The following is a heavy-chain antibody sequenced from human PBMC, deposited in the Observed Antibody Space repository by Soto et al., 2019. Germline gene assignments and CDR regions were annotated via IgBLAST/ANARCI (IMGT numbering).Heavy chain of an antibody. V-gene: IGHV3-30*04. CDR1: GFTFSSDA. CDR3: ARDSAYSTASTHFDH. J-gene: IGHJ4*02. D-gene: IGHD2-2*01. CDR2: VSSDGTHA. Sequence: GGSLRLSCVGSGFTFSSDALHWVRQAPGKGLEWVAVVSSDGTHAYYPDHVKGRFTISRDNSQSTVYLQMKSLKPEDTATYYCARDSAYSTASTHFDHWGQGTLAPVSS.